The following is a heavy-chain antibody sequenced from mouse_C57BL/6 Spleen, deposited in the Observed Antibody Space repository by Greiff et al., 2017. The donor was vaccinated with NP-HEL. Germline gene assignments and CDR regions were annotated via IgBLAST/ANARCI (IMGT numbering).Heavy chain of an antibody. CDR2: ISDGGSYT. J-gene: IGHJ3*01. CDR1: GFTFSSYA. CDR3: ARVYDYDEWFAY. Sequence: EVQGVESGGGLVKPGGSLKLSCAASGFTFSSYAMSWVRQTPEKRLEWVATISDGGSYTYYPDNVKGRFTISRDNAKNNLYLQMSHLKSEDTAMYYCARVYDYDEWFAYWGQGTLVTVSA. V-gene: IGHV5-4*01. D-gene: IGHD2-4*01.